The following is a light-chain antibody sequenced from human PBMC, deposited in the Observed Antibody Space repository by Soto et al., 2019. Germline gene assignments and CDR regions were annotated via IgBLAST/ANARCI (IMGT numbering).Light chain of an antibody. Sequence: EIVLTQSPGTLSFSPGERATLSCMASQSVSSSYLAWYLQRPGQAPRLLIFDASSRATGIPDRFSGSGSGTDFTLTISRLEPEDFAVYYCQQYGSSITFGQGTRLEIK. CDR2: DAS. CDR3: QQYGSSIT. V-gene: IGKV3-20*01. J-gene: IGKJ5*01. CDR1: QSVSSSY.